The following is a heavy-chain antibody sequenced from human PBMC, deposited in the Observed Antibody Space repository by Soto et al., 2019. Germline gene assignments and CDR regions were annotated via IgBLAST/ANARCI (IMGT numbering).Heavy chain of an antibody. D-gene: IGHD3-3*01. CDR3: AVLEWLLYTNIWFGP. V-gene: IGHV3-9*01. Sequence: EVQLVESGGGLVQPGRSLRLSCAASGFTFDDYAMHWVRQAPGKGLEWVSGISGNSGSIGYADSVKGRFTISRDNAKNSLYLQMNSLRAEDTALYYCAVLEWLLYTNIWFGPWGQGTLVTVSS. J-gene: IGHJ5*02. CDR1: GFTFDDYA. CDR2: ISGNSGSI.